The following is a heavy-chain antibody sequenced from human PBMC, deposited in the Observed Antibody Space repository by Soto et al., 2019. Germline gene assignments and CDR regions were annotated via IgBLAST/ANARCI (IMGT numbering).Heavy chain of an antibody. CDR2: IWFDGNDK. CDR1: GFIFSSYG. CDR3: VKGPHHDYFWGSYRPSDD. V-gene: IGHV3-33*06. D-gene: IGHD3-16*02. Sequence: GGSLRLSCAASGFIFSSYGMDWVRQAPGKGLEWVAAIWFDGNDKYYADSVKGRFTISRDNSKNTLFLQMNSLRVEDTAAYYCVKGPHHDYFWGSYRPSDDWGQGTLVNVSS. J-gene: IGHJ4*02.